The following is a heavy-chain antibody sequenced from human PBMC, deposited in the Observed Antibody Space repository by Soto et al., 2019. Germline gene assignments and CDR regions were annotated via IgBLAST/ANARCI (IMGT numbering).Heavy chain of an antibody. V-gene: IGHV3-48*01. Sequence: PGGSLRLSCAASGFTFSSYSMNWVRQAPGKGLEWVSYISSSSTIYYADSVKGRFTISRDNAKNSLYLQMNSLRAEDTAVYYCARFRKNMDVWGKGTTVTVSS. J-gene: IGHJ6*03. CDR1: GFTFSSYS. CDR3: ARFRKNMDV. CDR2: ISSSSTI.